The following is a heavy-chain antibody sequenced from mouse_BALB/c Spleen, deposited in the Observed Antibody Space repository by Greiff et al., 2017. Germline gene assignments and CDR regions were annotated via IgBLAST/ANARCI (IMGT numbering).Heavy chain of an antibody. CDR1: GFSLTSYG. CDR3: ARYDGYYYYAMDY. V-gene: IGHV2-2*02. Sequence: VKLQESGPGLVQPSQSLSITCTVSGFSLTSYGVHWVRQSPGKGLEWLGVIWSGGSTDYNAAFISRLSISKDNSKSQVFFKMNSLQANDTAIYYCARYDGYYYYAMDYWGQGTSVTVSS. CDR2: IWSGGST. J-gene: IGHJ4*01. D-gene: IGHD2-3*01.